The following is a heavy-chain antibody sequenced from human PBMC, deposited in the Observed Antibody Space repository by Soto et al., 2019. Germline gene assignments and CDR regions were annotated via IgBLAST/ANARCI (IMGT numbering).Heavy chain of an antibody. CDR1: GSTFSNAW. Sequence: SGGSLRLSCAASGSTFSNAWMSWVRQAPGKGLEWVGRIKSKTGGGTTDYVAPVKGRFTISRDDSKNTLYLQMNSLKTEDTAVYYCTTAFITMVRGVIVPWGQGTLVTVSS. CDR3: TTAFITMVRGVIVP. J-gene: IGHJ5*02. CDR2: IKSKTGGGTT. V-gene: IGHV3-15*01. D-gene: IGHD3-10*01.